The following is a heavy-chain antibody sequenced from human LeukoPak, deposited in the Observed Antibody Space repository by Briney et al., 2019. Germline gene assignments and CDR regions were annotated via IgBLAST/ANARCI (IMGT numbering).Heavy chain of an antibody. J-gene: IGHJ4*02. Sequence: PSETLSLTCTVSGGSISSSSYYWGWIRQPPGKGLEWIGSIYYSGSTYYNPSLKSRVTISVDTSKNQFSLKLSSVTAADTAVYYCARVIPAAIVDYWGQGTLVTVSS. D-gene: IGHD2-2*02. CDR1: GGSISSSSYY. V-gene: IGHV4-39*07. CDR3: ARVIPAAIVDY. CDR2: IYYSGST.